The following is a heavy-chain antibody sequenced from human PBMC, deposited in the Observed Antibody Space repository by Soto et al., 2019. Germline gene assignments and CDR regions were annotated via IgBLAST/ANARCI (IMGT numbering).Heavy chain of an antibody. V-gene: IGHV4-39*01. Sequence: SETLSLTCTFSGVSISSSSYYWAWIRQPPGKGLEWIGSVYYSGSTYYNPSLKSRITTSLDTSKNQFSLKLTSVTAADTAMYYCVRKFNFYDYWGQGTLVNLSS. J-gene: IGHJ4*02. CDR3: VRKFNFYDY. CDR2: VYYSGST. CDR1: GVSISSSSYY.